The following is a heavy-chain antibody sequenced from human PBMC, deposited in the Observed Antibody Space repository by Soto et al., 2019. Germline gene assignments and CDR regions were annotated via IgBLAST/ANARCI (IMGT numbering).Heavy chain of an antibody. Sequence: EVQLLESGGGLVQPGGSLRLSCAVSGFTFNTYAMNWVRQAPGKGLEWVSSITNSGGTTYYADSVKGRFTISRDNSKNTLYLQMNSPRVEDTAVYYCAKGATGTDYWGQGTLVTVSS. V-gene: IGHV3-23*01. J-gene: IGHJ4*02. D-gene: IGHD1-1*01. CDR3: AKGATGTDY. CDR2: ITNSGGTT. CDR1: GFTFNTYA.